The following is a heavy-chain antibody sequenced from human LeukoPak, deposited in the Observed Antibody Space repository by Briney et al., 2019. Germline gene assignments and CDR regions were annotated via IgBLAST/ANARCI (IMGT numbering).Heavy chain of an antibody. CDR2: IYYSGST. CDR3: ARGKGFYCSGGSCYPSIFFNY. Sequence: SETLSLTCTVSGGSISSYYWSWIRQPPGKGLEWIGYIYYSGSTNYNPSLKSRVTISVDTSKNQFSLKLSSVTAADTAVYYCARGKGFYCSGGSCYPSIFFNYWGQGTLVTVSS. V-gene: IGHV4-59*01. CDR1: GGSISSYY. D-gene: IGHD2-15*01. J-gene: IGHJ4*02.